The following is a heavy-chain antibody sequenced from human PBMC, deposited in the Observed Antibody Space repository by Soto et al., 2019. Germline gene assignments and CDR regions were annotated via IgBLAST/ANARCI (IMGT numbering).Heavy chain of an antibody. CDR2: IYYSGST. V-gene: IGHV4-31*03. J-gene: IGHJ3*02. D-gene: IGHD6-19*01. Sequence: SETLSLTCTVSCGSISSVGYYWSWIRQHPGKGLEWIGYIYYSGSTYYNPSLKGRVTISVDTSKNHFSLRLSSVTAADTAVYYCAREYSSGWYVAFDIWGQGTMVTVSS. CDR3: AREYSSGWYVAFDI. CDR1: CGSISSVGYY.